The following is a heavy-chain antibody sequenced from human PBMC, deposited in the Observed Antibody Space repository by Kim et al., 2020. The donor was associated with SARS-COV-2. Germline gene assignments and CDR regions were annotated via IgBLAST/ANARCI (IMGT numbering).Heavy chain of an antibody. D-gene: IGHD1-1*01. Sequence: GTTEYAASVKGRFTISRDDSKSIAYLQMNSLKTEDTAVYYCTSDRGTVDYWGQGTLVTVSS. V-gene: IGHV3-49*02. J-gene: IGHJ4*02. CDR3: TSDRGTVDY. CDR2: GTT.